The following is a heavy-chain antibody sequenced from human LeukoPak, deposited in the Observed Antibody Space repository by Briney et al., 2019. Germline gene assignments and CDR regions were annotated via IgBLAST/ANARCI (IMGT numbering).Heavy chain of an antibody. CDR3: ASPQRPYYDILTGTRALYYYYYYMDV. D-gene: IGHD3-9*01. CDR2: IHYSGIT. J-gene: IGHJ6*03. V-gene: IGHV4-59*01. Sequence: SETLSLTCTVSSGSISSYYWSWIRQPPGKGLEWIGYIHYSGITNYNPSLKSRVSISVDTSKNHFSLKLSSVTAADTAVYYCASPQRPYYDILTGTRALYYYYYYMDVWGKGTTVTVSS. CDR1: SGSISSYY.